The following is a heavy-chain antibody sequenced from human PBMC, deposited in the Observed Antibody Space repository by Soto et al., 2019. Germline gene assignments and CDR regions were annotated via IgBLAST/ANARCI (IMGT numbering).Heavy chain of an antibody. D-gene: IGHD3-10*01. V-gene: IGHV4-34*01. CDR1: GGSFSGYY. J-gene: IGHJ6*03. CDR2: INDSGNT. Sequence: QVQLQQWGAGLLKHSETLSLTCAVYGGSFSGYYWSWIRQTPGKGLEWIGEINDSGNTNNNPSLRSRVTILVDTPKNQFSLKLSFVTAADTAVYYCARGLLLWFRELSRRGGYYYYLDVWGKGTTVNVSS. CDR3: ARGLLLWFRELSRRGGYYYYLDV.